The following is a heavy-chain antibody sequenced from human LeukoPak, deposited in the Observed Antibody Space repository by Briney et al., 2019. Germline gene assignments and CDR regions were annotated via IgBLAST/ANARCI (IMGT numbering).Heavy chain of an antibody. CDR3: AKERAGYTNPYYFDY. V-gene: IGHV4-59*12. J-gene: IGHJ4*02. Sequence: KPSETLSLTCTVSGGSISSYYWSWIRQPPGKGLEWIGYIYYSGSTNYNPSLKSRVTISVDTSKNQFSLKLSSVTAADTAVYYCAKERAGYTNPYYFDYWGQGTLVTVSS. CDR2: IYYSGST. CDR1: GGSISSYY. D-gene: IGHD3-16*02.